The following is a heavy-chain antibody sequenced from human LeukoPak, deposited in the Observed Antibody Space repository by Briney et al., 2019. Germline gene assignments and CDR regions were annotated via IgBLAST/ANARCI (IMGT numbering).Heavy chain of an antibody. D-gene: IGHD3-9*01. CDR1: GFTFSSYE. CDR3: ARSVYDILTGYYPGWFDP. J-gene: IGHJ5*02. CDR2: ISSSGSTI. Sequence: GGSLRLSCAASGFTFSSYEMNWVRQAPGKGLEWVSYISSSGSTIYYADSVKGRFTISRDNAKSSLYLQMNSLRAEDTAVYYCARSVYDILTGYYPGWFDPWGQGTLVTVSS. V-gene: IGHV3-48*03.